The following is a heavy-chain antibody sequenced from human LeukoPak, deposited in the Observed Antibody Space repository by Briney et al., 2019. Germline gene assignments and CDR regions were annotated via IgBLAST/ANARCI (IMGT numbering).Heavy chain of an antibody. V-gene: IGHV1-69*05. CDR2: IIPIFGTA. D-gene: IGHD6-13*01. J-gene: IGHJ6*03. CDR3: ATRELVQDYSYMDV. Sequence: ASVKVSCKASGGTFSSYAISWVRQAPGQGLEWMGRIIPIFGTANYAQKFQGRVTITTDESTSTAYMELSSLRSEDTAVYYCATRELVQDYSYMDVWGKGTTVTVSS. CDR1: GGTFSSYA.